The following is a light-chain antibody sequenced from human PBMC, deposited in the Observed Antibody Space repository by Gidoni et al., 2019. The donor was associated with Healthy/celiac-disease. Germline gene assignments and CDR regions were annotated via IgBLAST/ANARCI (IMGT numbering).Light chain of an antibody. CDR3: SSYTSTFNWV. Sequence: QSALTQPPSVSGSPGQSVTISCTGTSSDVGSYNRVSWYQQPPGTAPKLMIYEVSNRPSGVPDRFSGSKSGNTASLTISGLQAEDEADYYCSSYTSTFNWVFGGGTKLTVL. V-gene: IGLV2-18*02. J-gene: IGLJ3*02. CDR2: EVS. CDR1: SSDVGSYNR.